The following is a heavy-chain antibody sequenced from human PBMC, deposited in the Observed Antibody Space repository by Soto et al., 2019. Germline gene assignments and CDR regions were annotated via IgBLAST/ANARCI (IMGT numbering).Heavy chain of an antibody. CDR2: INHSGST. V-gene: IGHV4-34*01. CDR3: ARGGPYSSGRLY. D-gene: IGHD6-19*01. J-gene: IGHJ4*02. CDR1: GGSFSGYY. Sequence: TETLALTCAVYGGSFSGYYWSWIRQPPGKGLEWIGEINHSGSTNYNPSLKSRVTISVDTSKNQFSLKLSSVTAADTAVYYCARGGPYSSGRLYWGQVPLVTVSA.